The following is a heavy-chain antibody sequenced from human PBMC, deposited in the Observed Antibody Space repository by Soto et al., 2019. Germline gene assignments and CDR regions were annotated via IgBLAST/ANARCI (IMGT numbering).Heavy chain of an antibody. V-gene: IGHV3-30*18. CDR3: AKAGQGYFDWLGY. J-gene: IGHJ4*02. CDR1: GFTFSSYG. Sequence: GGSLRLSCAASGFTFSSYGMHWVRQAPGKGLEWVAVISYDGSNKYYADSVKGRFTISRDNSKNTLYLQMNSLRAEDTAVYYCAKAGQGYFDWLGYWGQGTLVTVSS. D-gene: IGHD3-9*01. CDR2: ISYDGSNK.